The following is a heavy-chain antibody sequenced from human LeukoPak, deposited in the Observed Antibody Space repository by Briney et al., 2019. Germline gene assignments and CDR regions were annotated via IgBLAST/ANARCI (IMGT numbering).Heavy chain of an antibody. CDR2: IYYSGST. CDR3: AARLTGDRYYYYYGMDV. Sequence: SETLSLTCTVSGGSISSYYWSWIRQPPGKGLEWIGYIYYSGSTNYNPSLKSRVTISVDTSKNQFSLKLSSVTAADTAVYYCAARLTGDRYYYYYGMDVWGQGTTVTVSS. V-gene: IGHV4-59*01. CDR1: GGSISSYY. D-gene: IGHD7-27*01. J-gene: IGHJ6*02.